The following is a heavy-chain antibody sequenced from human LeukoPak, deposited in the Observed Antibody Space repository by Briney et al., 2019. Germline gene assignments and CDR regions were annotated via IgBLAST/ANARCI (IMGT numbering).Heavy chain of an antibody. D-gene: IGHD3-10*01. J-gene: IGHJ4*02. CDR1: GFTFSSYG. Sequence: GGSLRISCAASGFTFSSYGMHRVRQAPGKGLEWVAVISYDGSNKYYADSVKGRFTISRDNSKNTLYLQMNSLRAEDTAVYYCAKPRVRGVIITGYFDYWGQGALVTVSS. CDR2: ISYDGSNK. CDR3: AKPRVRGVIITGYFDY. V-gene: IGHV3-30*18.